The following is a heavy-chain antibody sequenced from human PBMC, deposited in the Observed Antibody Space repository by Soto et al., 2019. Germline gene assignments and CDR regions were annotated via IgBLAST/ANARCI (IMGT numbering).Heavy chain of an antibody. CDR2: INQDGTAK. D-gene: IGHD4-17*01. J-gene: IGHJ4*02. V-gene: IGHV3-7*04. Sequence: ELQLVESGGGLVQPGGSLRLSCAVSGFTFGTHWMSWVRQAPGKGPEWVANINQDGTAKSYVDSVKGRFTISRDNAKNSLYLQMNSLRVEDTAVYYCASDYGLGGQGRLVSVSS. CDR1: GFTFGTHW. CDR3: ASDYGL.